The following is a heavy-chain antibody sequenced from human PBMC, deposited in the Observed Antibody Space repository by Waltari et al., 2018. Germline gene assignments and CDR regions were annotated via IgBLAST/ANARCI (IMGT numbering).Heavy chain of an antibody. CDR2: IYYSGST. Sequence: QVQLQESGPGLVKPSETLSLTCTVSGGSISSYYWSWIRQPPGKGLEWIGYIYYSGSTNYNPSLKSRVTISVDTSKNQFYLKLSSVTAADTAVYYCARDEAAAGLNYYWYFDLWGRGTLVTVSS. CDR1: GGSISSYY. D-gene: IGHD6-13*01. J-gene: IGHJ2*01. CDR3: ARDEAAAGLNYYWYFDL. V-gene: IGHV4-59*01.